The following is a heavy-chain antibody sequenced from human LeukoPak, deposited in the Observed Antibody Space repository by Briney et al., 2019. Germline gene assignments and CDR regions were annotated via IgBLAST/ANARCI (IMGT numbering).Heavy chain of an antibody. V-gene: IGHV3-7*01. D-gene: IGHD2-2*01. CDR2: IKQDGSEK. Sequence: GGSLRLSCAASGFTIRAYWMTWVRQAPGKGLEWVANIKQDGSEKYYVDSVKGRFTISRDNAKNSLYLQMNSLRAEDTAVYYCARDRFYVCSSTSCYWVGAFDIWGQGTMVTVSS. CDR1: GFTIRAYW. J-gene: IGHJ3*02. CDR3: ARDRFYVCSSTSCYWVGAFDI.